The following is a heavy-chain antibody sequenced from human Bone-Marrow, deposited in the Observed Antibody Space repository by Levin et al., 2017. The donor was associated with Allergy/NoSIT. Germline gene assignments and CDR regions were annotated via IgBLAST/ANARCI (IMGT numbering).Heavy chain of an antibody. D-gene: IGHD6-13*01. Sequence: QTGGSLRLSCVGSGFSFSAYAMSWVRQAPGKGLECVSVISGSGLTTHYADSVKGRFTISRDNSKNTLFLQMNSLRAEDTAVYFCAKDLSYSSSWLDFWGQGTLVTVSS. V-gene: IGHV3-23*01. CDR3: AKDLSYSSSWLDF. J-gene: IGHJ4*02. CDR1: GFSFSAYA. CDR2: ISGSGLTT.